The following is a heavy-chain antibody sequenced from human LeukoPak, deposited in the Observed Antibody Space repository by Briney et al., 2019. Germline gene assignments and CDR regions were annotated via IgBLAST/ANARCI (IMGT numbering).Heavy chain of an antibody. CDR3: TRGYDSSGYYGRRIYYYGMDV. D-gene: IGHD3-22*01. Sequence: GGSLRLSCTASGFTFGDYVMGWVRQAPGKALEWVGFFRSNASGWTTEYAASVKGIFTIPRDDSKSIAYLQMNSLKYEDTALYYCTRGYDSSGYYGRRIYYYGMDVWGQGTTVTVSS. V-gene: IGHV3-49*04. CDR2: FRSNASGWTT. J-gene: IGHJ6*02. CDR1: GFTFGDYV.